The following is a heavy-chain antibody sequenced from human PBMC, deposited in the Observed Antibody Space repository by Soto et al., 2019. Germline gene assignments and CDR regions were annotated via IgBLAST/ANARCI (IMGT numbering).Heavy chain of an antibody. CDR1: GGSISSSSYY. CDR3: ARRWSSGWYGWFDP. Sequence: QLQLQESGPGLVKPSETLSLTCTVSGGSISSSSYYWGWIRQPPGKGLEWIGSIYYSGSTYYNPSLKSRVTISVDTSKNQFSLKLSSVTAADTAVYYCARRWSSGWYGWFDPWGQGTLVTVSS. V-gene: IGHV4-39*01. D-gene: IGHD6-19*01. J-gene: IGHJ5*02. CDR2: IYYSGST.